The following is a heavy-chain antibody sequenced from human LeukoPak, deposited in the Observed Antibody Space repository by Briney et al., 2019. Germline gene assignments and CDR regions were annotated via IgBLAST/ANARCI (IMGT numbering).Heavy chain of an antibody. CDR2: IYSGGST. V-gene: IGHV3-66*01. Sequence: GGSLRLSCAASGFTVSSNYMSWVRQAPGKGLEWVSVIYSGGSTYYADSVKGRFTISRDNSKNTLYLQMNSLRAEDTAVYYCARGQVGGYYGCMDVWGQGTTVTASS. J-gene: IGHJ6*02. CDR3: ARGQVGGYYGCMDV. D-gene: IGHD3-3*01. CDR1: GFTVSSNY.